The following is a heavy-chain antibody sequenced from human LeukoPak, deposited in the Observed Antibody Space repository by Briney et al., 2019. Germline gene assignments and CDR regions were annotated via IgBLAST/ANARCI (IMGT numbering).Heavy chain of an antibody. CDR3: ATALRLEALDL. J-gene: IGHJ3*01. CDR2: FDPEDGER. CDR1: GYTLTELS. D-gene: IGHD3-16*01. V-gene: IGHV1-24*01. Sequence: ASVKVSCKVSGYTLTELSTHWVRQAPGKGLEWMGGFDPEDGERIYAQKFQDRVTMTEDTSTDTACMELRSLRSEDTAMYYCATALRLEALDLWGHGTMVTVSS.